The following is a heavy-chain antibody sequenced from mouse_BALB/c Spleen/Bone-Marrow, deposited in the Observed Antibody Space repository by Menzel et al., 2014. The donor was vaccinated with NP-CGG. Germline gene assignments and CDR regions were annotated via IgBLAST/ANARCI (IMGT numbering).Heavy chain of an antibody. V-gene: IGHV1-69*02. CDR1: GYTFTRFY. CDR2: IDPSDSYI. J-gene: IGHJ2*01. D-gene: IGHD3-1*01. Sequence: VQLQQSGAEFAKPGASVRLSCKASGYTFTRFYIHWVKQRPGQDLEWIGEIDPSDSYINYNQKFKGKATLTVDKSSSTAYMQLSSLTSEDSALYDCARWGYLDYLGQGTTLTVST. CDR3: ARWGYLDY.